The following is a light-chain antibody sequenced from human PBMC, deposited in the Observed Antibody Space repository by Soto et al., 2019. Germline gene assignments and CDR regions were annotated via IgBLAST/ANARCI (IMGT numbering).Light chain of an antibody. V-gene: IGKV1-5*01. CDR1: QHISAW. CDR2: DAS. CDR3: QQYNSYT. J-gene: IGKJ1*01. Sequence: DIQMTQSPSTLSESVGDSVTITRRASQHISAWLAWYQQKPGKGPKVTMYDASRGESGVPTSFSGSRAGTEFTLTISTLQSDDFAIYYCQQYNSYTFGQGTKV.